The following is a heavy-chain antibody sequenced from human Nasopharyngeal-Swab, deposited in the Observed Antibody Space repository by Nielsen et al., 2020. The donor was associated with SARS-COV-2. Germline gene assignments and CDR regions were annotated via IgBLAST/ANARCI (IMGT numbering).Heavy chain of an antibody. CDR2: IWYDGTNK. CDR1: GFSVTSHG. V-gene: IGHV3-33*01. CDR3: ARAIPHCSNSNCHDLDY. J-gene: IGHJ4*02. Sequence: GESLKISCKASGFSVTSHGMHWVRQAPGKGLEWVAVIWYDGTNKFYADSVKGRFTISRDNAKNSLSLQMNSLRAEDTAVYYCARAIPHCSNSNCHDLDYWGQGTLVTVSS. D-gene: IGHD2-2*01.